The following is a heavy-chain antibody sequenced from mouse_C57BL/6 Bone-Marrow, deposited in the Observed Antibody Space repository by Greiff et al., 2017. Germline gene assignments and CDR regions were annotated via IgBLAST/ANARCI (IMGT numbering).Heavy chain of an antibody. J-gene: IGHJ1*03. CDR2: INPDSSTI. Sequence: ASGIDFSRYWMSCVRRAVGKGLEWIGEINPDSSTINYAPSLQDNFIISRDNAKNTLYLQMSKVRAEDTALYYCPSRYSYGSSADWYFDDWGTGTTVTVSA. CDR3: PSRYSYGSSADWYFDD. V-gene: IGHV4-1*01. CDR1: GIDFSRYW. D-gene: IGHD1-1*01.